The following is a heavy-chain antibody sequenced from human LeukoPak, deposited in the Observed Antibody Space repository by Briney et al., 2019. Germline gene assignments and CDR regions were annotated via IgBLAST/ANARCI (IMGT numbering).Heavy chain of an antibody. D-gene: IGHD3-22*01. CDR2: ISSSGSTI. CDR1: GFTFSGYE. CDR3: ARVQGREYYYDSSGYYYVPKYFQH. Sequence: PGGSLRLSCAASGFTFSGYEMNWVRQAPGKGLEWVSYISSSGSTIYYADSVKGRFTISRDNAKNSLYLQMNSLRAEDTAVYYCARVQGREYYYDSSGYYYVPKYFQHWGQGTLVTVSS. J-gene: IGHJ1*01. V-gene: IGHV3-48*03.